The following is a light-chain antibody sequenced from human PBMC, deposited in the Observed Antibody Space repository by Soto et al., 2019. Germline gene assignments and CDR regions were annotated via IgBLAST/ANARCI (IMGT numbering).Light chain of an antibody. CDR2: GNS. V-gene: IGLV1-40*01. CDR1: SSNIGAGYD. CDR3: QSYDSSRSDV. Sequence: QSVLTQPPSVSGAPGQRVTISCTGSSSNIGAGYDVHWYQQLPGTAPKLLIYGNSNRPSGVPDRFSGSKSGTSASLAITGLQAEDEADYYCQSYDSSRSDVFGGGTKLTVL. J-gene: IGLJ3*02.